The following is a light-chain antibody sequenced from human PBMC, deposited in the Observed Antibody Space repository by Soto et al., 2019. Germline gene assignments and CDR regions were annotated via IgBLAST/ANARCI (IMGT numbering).Light chain of an antibody. V-gene: IGKV3-20*01. J-gene: IGKJ2*01. CDR2: GSS. Sequence: EVVLTQSPGTLSLSPGERATLSCRASENISNKYLAWYQQKPGQAPRLLIFGSSDRAAGIPDRFSGSGSGTDFTLTISRLEPEDFAVYYCQQYGSSPPYTFGQGTKLEI. CDR1: ENISNKY. CDR3: QQYGSSPPYT.